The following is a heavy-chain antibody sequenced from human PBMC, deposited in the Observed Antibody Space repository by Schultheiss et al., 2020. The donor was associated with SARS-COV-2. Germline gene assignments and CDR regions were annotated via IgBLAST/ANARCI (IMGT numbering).Heavy chain of an antibody. Sequence: GGSLRLSCAASGFTFSSYAMSWVRQAPGKGLEWVSYISSSSSTIYYADSVKGRFTISRDNSKNTLYLQMNSLRAEDTAVYYCAKDGVPYYYDSSGSDAFDIWGQGTMVTVSS. CDR2: ISSSSSTI. CDR3: AKDGVPYYYDSSGSDAFDI. D-gene: IGHD3-22*01. V-gene: IGHV3-23*01. J-gene: IGHJ3*02. CDR1: GFTFSSYA.